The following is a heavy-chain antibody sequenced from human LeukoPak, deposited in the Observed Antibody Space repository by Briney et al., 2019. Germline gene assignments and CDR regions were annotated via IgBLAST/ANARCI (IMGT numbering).Heavy chain of an antibody. D-gene: IGHD2-15*01. J-gene: IGHJ4*02. CDR1: GYTFTGFY. CDR3: ARSAGSAFFDY. CDR2: IYSDSGDT. V-gene: IGHV1-2*04. Sequence: GASMKVSCKASGYTFTGFYIHWVRQAPGQGLEWMGWIYSDSGDTNYAQKFQGCVTMTRDTSISTAYMELSRLTSDDTAVYYCARSAGSAFFDYWGQGTLVTVSS.